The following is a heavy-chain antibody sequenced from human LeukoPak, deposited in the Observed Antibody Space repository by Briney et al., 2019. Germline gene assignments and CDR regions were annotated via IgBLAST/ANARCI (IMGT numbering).Heavy chain of an antibody. J-gene: IGHJ6*03. Sequence: GGSLRLSCAASGFTVSSNYMSWVRQAPGKGLVWVSYISSSGSTIYYADSVKGRFTISRDNAKNSLYLQMNSLRAEDTAVYYCASAGHYGDYYYYYMDVWGKGTTVTVSS. D-gene: IGHD4-17*01. CDR3: ASAGHYGDYYYYYMDV. CDR1: GFTVSSNY. V-gene: IGHV3-11*04. CDR2: ISSSGSTI.